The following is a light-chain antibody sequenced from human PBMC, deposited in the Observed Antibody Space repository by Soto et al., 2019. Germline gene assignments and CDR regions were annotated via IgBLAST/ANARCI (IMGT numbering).Light chain of an antibody. CDR1: SSDVGRYKL. V-gene: IGLV2-14*03. J-gene: IGLJ2*01. CDR3: SSYTTITALV. Sequence: QSVLTQPASVSGSPGQSITISCTGTSSDVGRYKLVSWYQQHPGTAPKLMIYDVSNRPSGVSNRFSGSKSGNTASLTISGLQAEDEADYYCSSYTTITALVFGGGTKLTVL. CDR2: DVS.